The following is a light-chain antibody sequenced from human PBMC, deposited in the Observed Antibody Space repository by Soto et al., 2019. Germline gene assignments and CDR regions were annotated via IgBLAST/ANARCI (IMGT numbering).Light chain of an antibody. V-gene: IGLV2-14*01. Sequence: QSALTQPASVSGSPGQSISISCTGTRGDIGTYNYVSWYQYHPGKAPKLLIFEVSSRPSGVSNRFSGSKSGNTASLTISGLQAEDEADYYCASYSSSDTLYVFGSGTQLTVL. CDR3: ASYSSSDTLYV. CDR2: EVS. J-gene: IGLJ7*01. CDR1: RGDIGTYNY.